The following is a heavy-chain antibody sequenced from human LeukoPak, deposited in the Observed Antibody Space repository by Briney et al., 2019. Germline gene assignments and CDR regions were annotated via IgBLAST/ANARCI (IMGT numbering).Heavy chain of an antibody. J-gene: IGHJ1*01. CDR3: ARDPNGNYVGAFDFQR. CDR2: ITDSGGTT. V-gene: IGHV3-23*01. Sequence: GGSLRLSCAASGFTFTSYAMTWVRQAPGKALEWFSSITDSGGTTYYADSVKGRFTISRDNYKNTLYLQMNSLRVEDTAVYYCARDPNGNYVGAFDFQRWGQGTLVTVSS. D-gene: IGHD4-17*01. CDR1: GFTFTSYA.